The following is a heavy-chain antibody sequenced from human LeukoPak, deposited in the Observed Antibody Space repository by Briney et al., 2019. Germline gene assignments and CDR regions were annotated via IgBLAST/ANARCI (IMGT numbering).Heavy chain of an antibody. CDR1: GGTFSSYA. J-gene: IGHJ5*02. CDR3: ARARAYGSGSYYNKNWFDP. Sequence: SVKVSCKASGGTFSSYAISWARQAPGQGLEWMGRIIPIFGTANYAQKFQGRVTITTDESTSTAYMELSSLRSEDTAVYYCARARAYGSGSYYNKNWFDPWGQGTLVTVSS. V-gene: IGHV1-69*05. D-gene: IGHD3-10*01. CDR2: IIPIFGTA.